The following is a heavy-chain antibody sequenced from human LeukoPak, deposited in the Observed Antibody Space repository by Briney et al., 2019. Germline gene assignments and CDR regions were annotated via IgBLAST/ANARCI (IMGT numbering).Heavy chain of an antibody. CDR1: GFTFDDYA. V-gene: IGHV3-9*01. CDR2: ISWNSGNI. Sequence: GGSLRLSCAASGFTFDDYAMHWVRQAPGKGLEWVSGISWNSGNIGYADSVKGRFTISRDNAKNSLYLHMNSLGAEDTALYYCARARGGTVAGTSFDYWGQGTLVTVSS. D-gene: IGHD6-19*01. CDR3: ARARGGTVAGTSFDY. J-gene: IGHJ4*02.